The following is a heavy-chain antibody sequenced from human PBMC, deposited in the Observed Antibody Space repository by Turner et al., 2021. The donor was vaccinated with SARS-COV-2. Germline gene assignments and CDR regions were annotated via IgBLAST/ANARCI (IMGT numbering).Heavy chain of an antibody. D-gene: IGHD1-26*01. CDR2: ISYDGINR. V-gene: IGHV3-30*18. J-gene: IGHJ3*02. Sequence: QVQLVESGGHVVQPGRSLRLSCAASGFTFSTYGMHWVRQAPGKGLELVAVISYDGINRYYADSVKGRFTISRDNSKNTLYLQMNSLRAEDTAVYYCAKTSSGSYFDAFDIWGQGTMVTVSS. CDR1: GFTFSTYG. CDR3: AKTSSGSYFDAFDI.